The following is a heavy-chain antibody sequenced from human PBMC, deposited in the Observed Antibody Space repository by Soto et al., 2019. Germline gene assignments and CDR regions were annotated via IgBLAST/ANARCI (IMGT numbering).Heavy chain of an antibody. CDR2: IYYSGST. CDR3: ARSPNYYYYGFDV. Sequence: SETLSLTCTVSGGSVSSGDYFWSWLRQSPGKRLEWIAYIYYSGSTNYNPSLKSRATISVDTSKSQVSLTLASMTAADAALYYCARSPNYYYYGFDVRGQGTAVTVSS. CDR1: GGSVSSGDYF. D-gene: IGHD3-10*01. V-gene: IGHV4-61*08. J-gene: IGHJ6*02.